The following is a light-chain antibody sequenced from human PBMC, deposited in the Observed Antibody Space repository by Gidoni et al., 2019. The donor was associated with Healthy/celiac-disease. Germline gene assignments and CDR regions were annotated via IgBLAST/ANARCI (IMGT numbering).Light chain of an antibody. CDR1: QSVLYSSNNKNH. Sequence: DIVMPQSPDSLALSLGERATINGKSSQSVLYSSNNKNHLAWYQQKPGQPPKLLIYWASTRESGVPDRFSGSGSGTDFTLTISSLQAEDVAVYYCQQYYSTPYTFGQGTKLEIK. J-gene: IGKJ2*01. CDR2: WAS. CDR3: QQYYSTPYT. V-gene: IGKV4-1*01.